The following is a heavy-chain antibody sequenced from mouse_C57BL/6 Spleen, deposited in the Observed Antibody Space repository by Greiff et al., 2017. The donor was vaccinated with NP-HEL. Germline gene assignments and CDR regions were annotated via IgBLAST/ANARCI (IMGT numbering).Heavy chain of an antibody. V-gene: IGHV1-82*01. J-gene: IGHJ4*01. CDR3: ARVPMVTTRYYAMDY. CDR1: GYAFSSSW. Sequence: VKLMESGPELVKPGASVKISCKASGYAFSSSWMNWVKQRPGKGLEWIGRIYPGDGDTNYNGKFKGKATLTADKSSSTAYMQLSSLTSEDSAVYFCARVPMVTTRYYAMDYWGQGTSVTVSS. CDR2: IYPGDGDT. D-gene: IGHD2-2*01.